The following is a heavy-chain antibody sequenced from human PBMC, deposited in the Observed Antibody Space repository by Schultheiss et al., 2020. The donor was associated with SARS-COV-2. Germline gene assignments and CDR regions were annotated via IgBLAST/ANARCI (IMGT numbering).Heavy chain of an antibody. CDR3: ARDLLWFRELFGMDV. CDR1: GFTFSSYE. D-gene: IGHD3-10*01. CDR2: ISSSGSTI. Sequence: GESLKISCAASGFTFSSYEMNWVRQAPGKGLEWVSYISSSGSTIYYADSVKGRFTISRDNAKNSLYLQMNSLRAEDTAVYYCARDLLWFRELFGMDVWGQGTTVTVSS. J-gene: IGHJ6*02. V-gene: IGHV3-48*03.